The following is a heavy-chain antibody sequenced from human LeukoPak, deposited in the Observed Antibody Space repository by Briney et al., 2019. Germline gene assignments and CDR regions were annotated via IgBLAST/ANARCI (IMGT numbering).Heavy chain of an antibody. CDR2: ISSSGEYI. V-gene: IGHV3-21*04. D-gene: IGHD3-3*01. CDR1: GFTFSSYT. Sequence: PGGSLRLSCAASGFTFSSYTMNWVRQAPGKGLEWVSSISSSGEYIYYADSVRGRFTISRDNSKNTLYLQMNTLRAEDTAVYYCARLSPTTLYDSRGWFDPWGQGTLVTVSS. J-gene: IGHJ5*02. CDR3: ARLSPTTLYDSRGWFDP.